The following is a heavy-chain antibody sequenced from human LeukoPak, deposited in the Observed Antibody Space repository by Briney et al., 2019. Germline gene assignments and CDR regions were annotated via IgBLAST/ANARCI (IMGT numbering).Heavy chain of an antibody. CDR2: INGSGYST. V-gene: IGHV3-23*01. Sequence: GGSLRLSCAASGFTFSSYAMSWVRQAPGKGLEWVSDINGSGYSTYYADSVKGRFTISRDNFKNTLYLQMNSLRAEDTAVYYCAKYRSSSSSGYYYYMDVWGKGTTVTVSS. D-gene: IGHD6-6*01. CDR1: GFTFSSYA. CDR3: AKYRSSSSSGYYYYMDV. J-gene: IGHJ6*03.